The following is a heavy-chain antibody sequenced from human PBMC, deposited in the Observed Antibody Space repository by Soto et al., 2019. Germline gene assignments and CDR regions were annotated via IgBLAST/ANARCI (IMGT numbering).Heavy chain of an antibody. D-gene: IGHD2-15*01. CDR1: GFTFSSYW. V-gene: IGHV3-7*04. CDR3: ARVDIVVVVAANSNFDY. CDR2: IKQDGSEK. Sequence: EVQLVESGGGLVQPGGSLRLSCAASGFTFSSYWMSWVRQAPGKGLEWVANIKQDGSEKYYVDSVKGRFTISRDNAKNSLYLQMNSLRAEDTAVYYCARVDIVVVVAANSNFDYWGQGTLVTVSS. J-gene: IGHJ4*02.